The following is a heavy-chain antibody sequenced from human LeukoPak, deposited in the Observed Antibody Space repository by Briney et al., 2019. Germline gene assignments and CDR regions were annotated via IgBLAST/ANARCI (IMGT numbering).Heavy chain of an antibody. V-gene: IGHV3-21*01. D-gene: IGHD1-1*01. CDR3: ARDSRSSWTDY. CDR1: GFTFSSYS. Sequence: GGSLRLSCAASGFTFSSYSMNWVRQAPGKGLEWVSSISNSSSYIYYADSVKGRFTISRGNAKNSLYLQMNSLRAEDTAVYYCARDSRSSWTDYWGQGTLVTVSS. J-gene: IGHJ4*02. CDR2: ISNSSSYI.